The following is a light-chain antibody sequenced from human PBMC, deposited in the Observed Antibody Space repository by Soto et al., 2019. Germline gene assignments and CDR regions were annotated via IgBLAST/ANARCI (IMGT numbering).Light chain of an antibody. J-gene: IGKJ1*01. CDR3: MEGLQWT. V-gene: IGKV2-28*01. CDR2: MGS. CDR1: QSLLHSNGYNY. Sequence: EIVLTQSPVSLPVTPGEAASISCRSSQSLLHSNGYNYLDWYQQKPGQSPQLLIYMGSNRASGVPDRFSGSGSGTDFTLKISRVEAEDVGVYYCMEGLQWTFGQGTKV.